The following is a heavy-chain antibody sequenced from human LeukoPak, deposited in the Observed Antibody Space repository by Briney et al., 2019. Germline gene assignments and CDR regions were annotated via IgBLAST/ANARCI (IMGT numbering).Heavy chain of an antibody. CDR1: GFTFSSYT. CDR2: ITSDSSSI. J-gene: IGHJ4*02. CDR3: AKDNRRHYTSGPNPDSLH. D-gene: IGHD6-19*01. V-gene: IGHV3-48*04. Sequence: GGSLRLSCAASGFTFSSYTINWVRQAPGKGLEWLSYITSDSSSISHADSVRGRFTISRDNAKNSLYLQMDSLRVEDTAFYYCAKDNRRHYTSGPNPDSLHWGQGALVTVSS.